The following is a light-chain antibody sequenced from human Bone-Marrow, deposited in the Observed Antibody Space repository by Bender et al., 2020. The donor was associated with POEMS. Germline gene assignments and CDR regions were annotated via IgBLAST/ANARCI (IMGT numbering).Light chain of an antibody. J-gene: IGLJ3*02. CDR1: SSDVADDY. CDR3: AAWEDSLNGWV. V-gene: IGLV2-11*01. CDR2: DVN. Sequence: QSALTQPRSVSGSPGQSVTISCTGTSSDVADDYVSWYQQHPGKAPKLVIYDVNKRPSGVPDRFSGSKSGNRASLTISGLQAEDDADYYCAAWEDSLNGWVFGGGTKLTVL.